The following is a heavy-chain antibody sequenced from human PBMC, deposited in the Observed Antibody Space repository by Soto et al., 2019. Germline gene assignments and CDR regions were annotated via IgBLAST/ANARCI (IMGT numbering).Heavy chain of an antibody. J-gene: IGHJ4*02. CDR2: IKGDGSST. D-gene: IGHD6-19*01. CDR3: ATGSGWYSPDY. CDR1: GLTFSNYW. Sequence: GGSLRLSCAASGLTFSNYWMHWVRQAPGKGLVWVSLIKGDGSSTRYADSVKGRFTISRDNAKNTLYLQMNSLRAEDTAVYYCATGSGWYSPDYWGQGTLVTVSS. V-gene: IGHV3-74*01.